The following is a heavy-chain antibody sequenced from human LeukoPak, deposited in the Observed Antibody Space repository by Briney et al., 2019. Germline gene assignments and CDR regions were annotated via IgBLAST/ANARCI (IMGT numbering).Heavy chain of an antibody. Sequence: PSQTLSLTCPVSGASISNYYWSWIRQPPGNGLEWIGYIYYSGSTNYNPSLKSRVTMSVDTSKNQFSLKLSSVTAADTAVYYCARIYSSSPTWFDPWGQGTLVTVSS. CDR1: GASISNYY. D-gene: IGHD6-13*01. CDR2: IYYSGST. V-gene: IGHV4-59*12. CDR3: ARIYSSSPTWFDP. J-gene: IGHJ5*02.